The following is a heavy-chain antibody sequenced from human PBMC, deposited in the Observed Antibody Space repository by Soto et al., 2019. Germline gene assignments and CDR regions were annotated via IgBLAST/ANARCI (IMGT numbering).Heavy chain of an antibody. CDR2: VYNSGST. CDR1: GGSVSSNY. Sequence: SETLSLTCTVSGGSVSSNYWTWIRQPPGKGLEWIGYVYNSGSTNYNPSLKSRVTISEDTSKSQFSLKVNSMTAADTAVYYCARYRREAVAGYTLDNWGQGILVTVSS. V-gene: IGHV4-59*02. J-gene: IGHJ4*02. D-gene: IGHD6-13*01. CDR3: ARYRREAVAGYTLDN.